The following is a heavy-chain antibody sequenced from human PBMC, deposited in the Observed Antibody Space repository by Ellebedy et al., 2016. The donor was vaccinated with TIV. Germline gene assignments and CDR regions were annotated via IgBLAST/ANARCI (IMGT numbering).Heavy chain of an antibody. V-gene: IGHV4-39*07. CDR3: ARDRAIDSSGGGFDY. D-gene: IGHD6-25*01. CDR2: IYYSGST. J-gene: IGHJ4*02. Sequence: SETLSLXXTVSGGSISSCSYYWGWLRQPPGKRLEWIGSIYYSGSTYYNPSLKCRVTISVATSTNQFSLKLSSVTAADTSVYYCARDRAIDSSGGGFDYWGQGTLVTVSS. CDR1: GGSISSCSYY.